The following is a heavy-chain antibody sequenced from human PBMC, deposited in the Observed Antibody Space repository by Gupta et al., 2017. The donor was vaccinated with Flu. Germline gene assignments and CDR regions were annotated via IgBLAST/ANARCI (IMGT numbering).Heavy chain of an antibody. Sequence: QITLKASRPTLVTPTQTLTLTCTFSFFSLLPRGVCVGWIRRPPGKALEWLALIYWNDDKRYSPSLKIRLNITKDTSKNQVGIPRTKMEAVDYATDYCTHAYDDCWSGKNWLDAWGQGTLVTVSS. CDR3: THAYDDCWSGKNWLDA. CDR2: IYWNDDK. D-gene: IGHD3-3*01. V-gene: IGHV2-5*01. CDR1: FFSLLPRGVC. J-gene: IGHJ5*02.